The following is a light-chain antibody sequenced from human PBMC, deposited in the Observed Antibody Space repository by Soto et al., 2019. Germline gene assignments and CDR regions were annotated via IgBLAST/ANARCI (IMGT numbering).Light chain of an antibody. CDR2: RDS. CDR1: NIGSKN. Sequence: SYELTQPLSVSVALGQTARITCGGNNIGSKNVHWYQQKPGQAPVLVIYRDSNRPSRIPERFSGSNSGNTATLTISRAQAGAEADYYCQVWDSSAWVFGGGTKLTVL. J-gene: IGLJ3*02. CDR3: QVWDSSAWV. V-gene: IGLV3-9*01.